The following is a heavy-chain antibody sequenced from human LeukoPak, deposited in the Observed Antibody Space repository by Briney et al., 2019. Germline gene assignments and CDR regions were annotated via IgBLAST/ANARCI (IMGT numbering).Heavy chain of an antibody. Sequence: ASVKVSCKASGYTFIGYYMHWVRQAPGQGLEWMGWINPSSGGKNYAQKFQGRVTMTRDTSISTAYMELSRLISDDTAVYYCARDYDSSGYQPPDYWGQGTLVTVSS. CDR2: INPSSGGK. CDR3: ARDYDSSGYQPPDY. CDR1: GYTFIGYY. J-gene: IGHJ4*02. V-gene: IGHV1-2*02. D-gene: IGHD3-22*01.